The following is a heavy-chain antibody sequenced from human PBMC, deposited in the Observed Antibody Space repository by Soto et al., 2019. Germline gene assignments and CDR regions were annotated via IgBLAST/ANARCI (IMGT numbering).Heavy chain of an antibody. D-gene: IGHD3-3*01. CDR1: GGSISSGGYY. CDR2: IYYSGST. V-gene: IGHV4-31*03. Sequence: SETLSLTCTVSGGSISSGGYYWSWIRQHPGKGLEWIGYIYYSGSTYYNPSLKSRVTISVDTSKNQFSLKLSSVTAADTAVYYCARVKGHDFWSGYYYFDYWGQGTLVTVSS. CDR3: ARVKGHDFWSGYYYFDY. J-gene: IGHJ4*02.